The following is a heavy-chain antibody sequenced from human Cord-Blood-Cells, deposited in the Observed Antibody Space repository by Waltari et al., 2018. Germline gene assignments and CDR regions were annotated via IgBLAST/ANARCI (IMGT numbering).Heavy chain of an antibody. Sequence: QVQLVQSGAEVKKPGASVKVSCKASGYTFTGYYMHWVRQAPGQGLEWMGGLNPNSGGTNYAQKFQVRVTMTRDTSISTAYMELSRLRSDDTAVYYCARDLPYYCSSTSCYDYWGQGTLVTVSS. V-gene: IGHV1-2*02. J-gene: IGHJ4*02. CDR3: ARDLPYYCSSTSCYDY. CDR2: LNPNSGGT. CDR1: GYTFTGYY. D-gene: IGHD2-2*01.